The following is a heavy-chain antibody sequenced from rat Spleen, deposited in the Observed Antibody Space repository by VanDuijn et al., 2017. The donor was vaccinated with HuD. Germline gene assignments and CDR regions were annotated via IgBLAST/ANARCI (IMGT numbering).Heavy chain of an antibody. Sequence: EVQLVESDGGLVQPGRSLKLSCAVSGFTFSDYYMAWVRQAPKKGLEWVASISYEGSSTYYGDSVKGRFTISRDNAKSTLYLHMNSLRSEDTATYYCTSYGGYAHYWGQGVMVTVSS. V-gene: IGHV5-22*01. CDR1: GFTFSDYY. CDR2: ISYEGSST. D-gene: IGHD1-11*01. J-gene: IGHJ2*01. CDR3: TSYGGYAHY.